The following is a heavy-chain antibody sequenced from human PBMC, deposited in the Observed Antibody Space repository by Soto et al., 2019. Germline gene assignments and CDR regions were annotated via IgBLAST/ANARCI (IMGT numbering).Heavy chain of an antibody. V-gene: IGHV3-7*01. CDR1: GFTFSSYW. D-gene: IGHD4-17*01. CDR2: IKKDGSEK. CDR3: ASYYGDYPCFDY. Sequence: GGSLRLSCAASGFTFSSYWMSWVRQAPGKGLEWVANIKKDGSEKYYVDSVKGRFTISRDNAKNSLYLQMNSLRAEDTAVYYCASYYGDYPCFDYWGQGTLVTVSS. J-gene: IGHJ4*02.